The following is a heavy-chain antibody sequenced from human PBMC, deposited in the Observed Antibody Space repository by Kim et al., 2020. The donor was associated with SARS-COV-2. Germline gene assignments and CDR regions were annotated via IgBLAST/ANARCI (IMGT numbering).Heavy chain of an antibody. J-gene: IGHJ4*02. CDR3: AIVASKLRFLNFEY. D-gene: IGHD3-3*01. V-gene: IGHV3-23*01. Sequence: DSVKGRFTSSRDNAKNTLYRQLNSLRAEDTAVYYCAIVASKLRFLNFEYWGQGTLVTVSP.